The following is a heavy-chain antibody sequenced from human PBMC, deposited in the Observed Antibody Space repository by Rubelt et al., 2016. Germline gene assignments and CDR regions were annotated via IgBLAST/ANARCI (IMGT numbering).Heavy chain of an antibody. CDR3: AKDVA. V-gene: IGHV3-30*18. CDR1: GFTVSSYG. Sequence: QVQLVESGGGVVQPGRSLRLSCAASGFTVSSYGMHWVRQAPGKGLEWVAVISYDGSNKYYADSVKGRFTISRDNSKNTLYLQMNSLRAEDTAVYYCAKDVAWGQGTLVTGCS. J-gene: IGHJ5*02. CDR2: ISYDGSNK.